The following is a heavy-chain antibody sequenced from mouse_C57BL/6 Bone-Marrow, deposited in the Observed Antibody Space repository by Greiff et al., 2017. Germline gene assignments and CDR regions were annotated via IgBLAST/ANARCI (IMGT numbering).Heavy chain of an antibody. V-gene: IGHV5-6*01. CDR1: GFTFSSYG. Sequence: EVQVVESGGDLVKPGGSLKLSCAASGFTFSSYGMSWVRQTPDKRLEWVATISSGGSYTYYPDSVKGRFTISRDNAKNTLYLQMSSLKSEETAMYYCARQYDYDDWYFDVWGTGTTVTVSS. D-gene: IGHD2-4*01. J-gene: IGHJ1*03. CDR3: ARQYDYDDWYFDV. CDR2: ISSGGSYT.